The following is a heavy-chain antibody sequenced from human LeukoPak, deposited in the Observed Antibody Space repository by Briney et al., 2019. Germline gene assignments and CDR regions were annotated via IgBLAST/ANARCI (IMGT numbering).Heavy chain of an antibody. CDR2: ISGDGGST. J-gene: IGHJ4*02. D-gene: IGHD4-17*01. CDR1: GFTFDDYA. CDR3: AKDIDYGDHAYYFDY. V-gene: IGHV3-43*02. Sequence: PGGSLRLCCAASGFTFDDYAMHWVRQAPGKGLEWVSLISGDGGSTYYADSVKGRFTISRDNSKNSLYLQMNSLRTEDTALYYCAKDIDYGDHAYYFDYWGQGTLVTVSS.